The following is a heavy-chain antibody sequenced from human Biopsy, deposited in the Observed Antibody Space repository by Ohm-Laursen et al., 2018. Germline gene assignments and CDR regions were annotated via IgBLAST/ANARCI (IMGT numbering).Heavy chain of an antibody. CDR3: ARAPPLIRGVVESWFDP. Sequence: SETLSLTCEVYGKTFSDYYWSWIRQPPGKGLEWIGRIYITGETDYNPSLKSRVTMSVDSSKKQFSLKLKSVTAADTAIYYCARAPPLIRGVVESWFDPWGQGILVTVSS. D-gene: IGHD3-10*01. V-gene: IGHV4-59*10. CDR2: IYITGET. J-gene: IGHJ5*02. CDR1: GKTFSDYY.